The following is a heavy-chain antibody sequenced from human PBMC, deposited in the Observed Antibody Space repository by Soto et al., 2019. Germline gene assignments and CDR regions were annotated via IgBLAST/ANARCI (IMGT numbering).Heavy chain of an antibody. Sequence: SQTLSLTCAISGDSVSSNSAAWNWIRQSPSRGLEWLGRTYYRSKWYNDYAVSVKSRITINPDTSKNQFSLQLNSVTPEDTAVYYCARDPYYDFWSGYYTGIQDYYGMDVWGQGTTVTVS. J-gene: IGHJ6*02. CDR1: GDSVSSNSAA. CDR3: ARDPYYDFWSGYYTGIQDYYGMDV. D-gene: IGHD3-3*01. CDR2: TYYRSKWYN. V-gene: IGHV6-1*01.